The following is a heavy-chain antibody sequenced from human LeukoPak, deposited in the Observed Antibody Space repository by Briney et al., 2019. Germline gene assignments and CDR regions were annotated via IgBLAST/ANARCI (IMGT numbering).Heavy chain of an antibody. V-gene: IGHV3-7*01. CDR1: GFTFSSYW. J-gene: IGHJ6*02. CDR3: ARDPPHYYGMDV. CDR2: IMQDGSEK. Sequence: GGSLRLSCVASGFTFSSYWMSWVRQAPGKGLEWVANIMQDGSEKYYVDSVKGRFTISRDNAKNSLYLQMNSLRAEDTAVYYCARDPPHYYGMDVWGQGTMVTVSS.